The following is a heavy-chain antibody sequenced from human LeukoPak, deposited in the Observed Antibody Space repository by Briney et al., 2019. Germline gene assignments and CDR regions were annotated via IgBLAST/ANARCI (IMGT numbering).Heavy chain of an antibody. Sequence: ASVKVSCKASGYTFTDYYIDWVRQAPGQGLEWMGWINPNSGGTNYAQKFQGRVTMTRDTSISTAYMVLSSLRSDDTAVYYCARALSLDYWGQGTLVTVSS. J-gene: IGHJ4*02. CDR2: INPNSGGT. CDR3: ARALSLDY. V-gene: IGHV1-2*02. CDR1: GYTFTDYY.